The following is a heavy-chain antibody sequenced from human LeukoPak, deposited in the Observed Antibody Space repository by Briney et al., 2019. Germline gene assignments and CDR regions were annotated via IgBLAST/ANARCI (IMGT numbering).Heavy chain of an antibody. Sequence: SETLSLTCAVYGGSFSGHSWSWIRQAPGKGLEWIGEISHTGTINYNPSLKSRVTISADTSKNQFSLRLSSVTAADTAVYYCASQLPYYYGSGSPLGYWGQGTLVTVSS. CDR2: ISHTGTI. D-gene: IGHD3-10*01. CDR3: ASQLPYYYGSGSPLGY. J-gene: IGHJ4*02. CDR1: GGSFSGHS. V-gene: IGHV4-34*01.